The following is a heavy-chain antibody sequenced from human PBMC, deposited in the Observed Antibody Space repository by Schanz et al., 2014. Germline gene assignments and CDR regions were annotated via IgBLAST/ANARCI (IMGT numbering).Heavy chain of an antibody. D-gene: IGHD3-22*01. CDR3: AKEYRNHNSDYVY. CDR1: EFTFSSYW. V-gene: IGHV3-30*02. Sequence: VQLVESGGGLVQPGGSLRLSCAASEFTFSSYWMSWVRQAPGKGLVWVAFIRYDGSSKYYADSVRGRFTISRDDSKNPLYLLRNSLRPEDTAVYYCAKEYRNHNSDYVYWGQGTLVTVSS. CDR2: IRYDGSSK. J-gene: IGHJ4*02.